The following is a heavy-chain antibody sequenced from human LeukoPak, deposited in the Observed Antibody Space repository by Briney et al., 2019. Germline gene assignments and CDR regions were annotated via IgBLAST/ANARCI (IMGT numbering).Heavy chain of an antibody. CDR3: ARRGGAYSSREFDY. CDR2: TYPGDSDT. V-gene: IGHV5-51*01. J-gene: IGHJ4*02. D-gene: IGHD6-13*01. Sequence: KVSCKASGGTFSSYAISWVRQAPGQGLEWMGSTYPGDSDTRYSPSFQGQVTISVDKSISTAYLQWSSLKASDTAMYYCARRGGAYSSREFDYWGQGTLVTVSS. CDR1: GGTFSSYA.